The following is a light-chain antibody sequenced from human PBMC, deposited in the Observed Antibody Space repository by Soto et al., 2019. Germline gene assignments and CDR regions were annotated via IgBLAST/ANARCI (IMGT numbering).Light chain of an antibody. J-gene: IGLJ2*01. CDR2: EGT. CDR3: SSYAGRVV. V-gene: IGLV2-23*01. CDR1: SSDVGSYNL. Sequence: QSALTQPASVSGSPGQSITISCTGTSSDVGSYNLVSWYQQYPGKAPKLMIYEGTNRPSGVSNRFSGSKSGNTASLTISGLQAEDEAHYYYSSYAGRVVFGGGTQLTVL.